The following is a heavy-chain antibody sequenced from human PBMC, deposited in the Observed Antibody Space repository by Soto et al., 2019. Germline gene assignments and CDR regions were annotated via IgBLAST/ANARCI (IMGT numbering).Heavy chain of an antibody. V-gene: IGHV1-69*12. CDR1: GGTFSNFA. D-gene: IGHD3-10*01. J-gene: IGHJ6*01. CDR3: ASDLLGFGYTYGDG. Sequence: QVQLVQSGAEVKKPGSSVKVSCKASGGTFSNFALISWVRQAPGQGLEWMGGIIPIAATVNYAQKFQGRIGITADETTTRAYMDLGSLSSEDTAVYYCASDLLGFGYTYGDGWGQGTTVTVSS. CDR2: IIPIAATV.